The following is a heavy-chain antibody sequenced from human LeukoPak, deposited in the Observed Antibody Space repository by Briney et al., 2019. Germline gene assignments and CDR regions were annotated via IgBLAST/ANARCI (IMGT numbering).Heavy chain of an antibody. V-gene: IGHV4-34*01. CDR2: INHSGST. CDR1: GGSISSYY. J-gene: IGHJ6*02. CDR3: ARITAGSPHYYYGMDV. Sequence: SETLSLTCTVSGGSISSYYWSWIRQPPGKGLEWIGEINHSGSTNYNPSLKSRVTISVDTSKNQFSLKLSSVTAADTAVYYCARITAGSPHYYYGMDVWGQGTTVTVSS. D-gene: IGHD3-16*01.